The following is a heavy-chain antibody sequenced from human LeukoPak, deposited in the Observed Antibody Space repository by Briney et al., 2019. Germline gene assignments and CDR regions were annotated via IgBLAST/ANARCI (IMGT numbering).Heavy chain of an antibody. J-gene: IGHJ5*02. CDR3: ARDNSVGDIAWWFDP. V-gene: IGHV1-18*01. CDR2: ISTYNGNT. Sequence: ASVKVSCKASGYTFTNYGLTWVRQAPGQGLEWMGWISTYNGNTDYAQKFQGRVTMTTDTSTSTAYMELSSLRSEDTAVYYCARDNSVGDIAWWFDPWGQGTLVTVSS. D-gene: IGHD3-16*02. CDR1: GYTFTNYG.